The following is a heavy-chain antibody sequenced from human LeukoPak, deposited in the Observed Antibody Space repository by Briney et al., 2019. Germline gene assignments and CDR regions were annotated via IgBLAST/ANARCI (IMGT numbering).Heavy chain of an antibody. CDR1: GYIFTGYY. CDR3: ARLSEPPPDSLGVMDTPMDV. CDR2: INPNSGGT. D-gene: IGHD3-22*01. V-gene: IGHV1-2*02. J-gene: IGHJ6*03. Sequence: GASVKVSCKASGYIFTGYYMHWVRQAPGQGLEWMGWINPNSGGTNYAQKFQGRVTMTRDTSISTAYMELSRLRSDDTAVYYCARLSEPPPDSLGVMDTPMDVWGKGTTVTVSS.